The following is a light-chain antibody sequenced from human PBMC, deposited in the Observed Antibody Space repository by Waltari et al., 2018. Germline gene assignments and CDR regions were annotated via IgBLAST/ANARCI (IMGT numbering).Light chain of an antibody. CDR3: CSYTTTGPVV. Sequence: QSVLTQPASVSGSPGQSITISCTGTSSDLGTYNYVSGYQQHPGRAPKLIIFDVNVRPSWVSNRFSGTKSGNTAFLTISGLQTEDEGHFCCCSYTTTGPVVFGGGTKLTVL. CDR2: DVN. J-gene: IGLJ2*01. V-gene: IGLV2-14*03. CDR1: SSDLGTYNY.